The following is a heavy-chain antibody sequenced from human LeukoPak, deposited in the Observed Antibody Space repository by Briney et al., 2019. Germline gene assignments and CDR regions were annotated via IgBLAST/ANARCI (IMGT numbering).Heavy chain of an antibody. CDR2: ISYDGSNK. D-gene: IGHD4-11*01. J-gene: IGHJ4*02. V-gene: IGHV3-33*05. CDR1: GFTFSSCG. Sequence: PGGSLRLSCAASGFTFSSCGMHWVRQAPGKGLEWVAVISYDGSNKYYAGSVKGRFTISRDNSKSTLYLQTNSLRDEDTAVYYCARVRPGSNYVDFDYWGQGTLVTVSS. CDR3: ARVRPGSNYVDFDY.